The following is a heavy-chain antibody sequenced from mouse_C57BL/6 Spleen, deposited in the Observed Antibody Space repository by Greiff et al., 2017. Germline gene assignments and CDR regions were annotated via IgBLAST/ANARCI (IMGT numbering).Heavy chain of an antibody. CDR2: INPYNGDT. CDR1: GYSFTGYF. CDR3: ARRYYGSSYGYFDV. Sequence: EVQLVESGPELVKPGDSVKISCKASGYSFTGYFMNWVMQSHGKSLEWIGRINPYNGDTFYNQKFKGKATLTVDKSSSTAHMELRSLTSEDSAVYYCARRYYGSSYGYFDVWGTGTTVTVSS. V-gene: IGHV1-20*01. J-gene: IGHJ1*03. D-gene: IGHD1-1*01.